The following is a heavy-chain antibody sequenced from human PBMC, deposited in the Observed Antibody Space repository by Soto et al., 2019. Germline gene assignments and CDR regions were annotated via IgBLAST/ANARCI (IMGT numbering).Heavy chain of an antibody. V-gene: IGHV1-18*01. CDR1: GYTFTRNG. CDR2: ISPNSGNT. CDR3: VKDRDSNSWPSRDV. Sequence: QVHLVQSGAEVKKPGASVNVSCKTSGYTFTRNGISWVRQAPGQGLEWRGWISPNSGNTKYAQKLQGRVIMTTDTSTSTAYMELRSLRSDDTAVYYCVKDRDSNSWPSRDVWGRGTTVTVSS. D-gene: IGHD3-22*01. J-gene: IGHJ6*02.